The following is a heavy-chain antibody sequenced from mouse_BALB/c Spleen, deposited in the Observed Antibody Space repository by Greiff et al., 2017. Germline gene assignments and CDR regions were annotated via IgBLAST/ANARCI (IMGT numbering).Heavy chain of an antibody. CDR3: AMYGNYEIAY. D-gene: IGHD2-10*02. V-gene: IGHV2-6-7*01. J-gene: IGHJ3*01. CDR1: GFSLTGYG. Sequence: VKLMESGPGLVAPSQSLSITCPVSGFSLTGYGVNWVRQPAGKGLEWLGMIWGDGSTDYNSALKSRLSISKDNSKSQVFLKMNSLHADDTARYYCAMYGNYEIAYWGQGTLVTVSA. CDR2: IWGDGST.